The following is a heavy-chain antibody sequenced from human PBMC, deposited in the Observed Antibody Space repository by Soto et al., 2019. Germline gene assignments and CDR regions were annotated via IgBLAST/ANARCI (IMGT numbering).Heavy chain of an antibody. CDR3: ARHWGRGAAGTCYN. CDR2: IYFSGST. CDR1: GGSISSYY. J-gene: IGHJ4*02. Sequence: ETLSLTCTVSGGSISSYYWSWIRQPPGKGLEWIGTIYFSGSTYYNPSLKSRVTMSVDTSKNQFSLKLSSVTAADTAVYYCARHWGRGAAGTCYNWGQGALVTVSS. D-gene: IGHD6-13*01. V-gene: IGHV4-59*08.